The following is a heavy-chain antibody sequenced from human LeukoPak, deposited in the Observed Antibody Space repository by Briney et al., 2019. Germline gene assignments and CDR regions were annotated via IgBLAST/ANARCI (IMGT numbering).Heavy chain of an antibody. D-gene: IGHD5-24*01. J-gene: IGHJ3*02. V-gene: IGHV4-31*03. CDR2: IYYSGST. Sequence: PSQALSLTCTVSGGSISSGGYYWSWIRQHPAKGLEWIGYIYYSGSTYYNPSLKSRVTISLDTSKNQFSLKLSSVTAADTAVYYCAGGVDLAPFDIWGQGTMVTVSS. CDR1: GGSISSGGYY. CDR3: AGGVDLAPFDI.